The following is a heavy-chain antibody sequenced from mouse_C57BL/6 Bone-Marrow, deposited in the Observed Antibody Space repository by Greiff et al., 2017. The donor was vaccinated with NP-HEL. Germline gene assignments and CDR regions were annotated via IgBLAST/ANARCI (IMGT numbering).Heavy chain of an antibody. V-gene: IGHV1-5*01. D-gene: IGHD1-1*01. CDR3: TRPNYYGSSYWFAY. CDR1: GYTFTSYW. Sequence: SGTVLARPGASVTMSCKTSGYTFTSYWMHWVKQRPGQGLEWIGAIYPGNSDTSYNQKFKGKAKLTAVTSASTAYMELSSLTNEDAAVYYGTRPNYYGSSYWFAYWGQGTLVTVSA. J-gene: IGHJ3*01. CDR2: IYPGNSDT.